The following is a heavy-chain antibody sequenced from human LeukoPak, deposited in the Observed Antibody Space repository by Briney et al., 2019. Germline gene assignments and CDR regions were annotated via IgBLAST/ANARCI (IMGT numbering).Heavy chain of an antibody. CDR3: ARGHKADFWSGYYLDY. CDR1: GFTFSDYY. CDR2: ISSSGSTI. V-gene: IGHV3-11*04. D-gene: IGHD3-3*01. J-gene: IGHJ4*02. Sequence: GGSLRLSCAAPGFTFSDYYMSWIRQAPGKGLEWVSYISSSGSTIYYADSVKGRFTISRDNAKNSLYLQMNSLRAEDTAVYYCARGHKADFWSGYYLDYWGQGTLVTVSS.